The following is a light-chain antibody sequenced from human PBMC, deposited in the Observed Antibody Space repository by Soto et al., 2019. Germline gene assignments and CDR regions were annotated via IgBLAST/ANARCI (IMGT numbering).Light chain of an antibody. CDR1: SGHSSYA. CDR2: LNSDGSH. Sequence: QLVLTQSPSASASLGASVKLTCTLSSGHSSYAIAWHQQQPEKGPRYLMKLNSDGSHTKGDGIPDRFSGSSSGAERYLTISSLQSGDEGDYYFQTCGTGAVVFGGGTKLTVL. V-gene: IGLV4-69*01. J-gene: IGLJ2*01. CDR3: QTCGTGAVV.